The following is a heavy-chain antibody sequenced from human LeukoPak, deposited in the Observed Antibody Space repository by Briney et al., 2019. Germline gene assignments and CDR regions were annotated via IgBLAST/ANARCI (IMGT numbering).Heavy chain of an antibody. J-gene: IGHJ4*02. CDR1: GFTLSNYG. CDR3: AKPLIAVAGTLYFDY. V-gene: IGHV3-23*01. CDR2: ISGSGGST. D-gene: IGHD6-19*01. Sequence: GGTLRLSCAASGFTLSNYGMSWVRQAPGKGLEWVSTISGSGGSTYYADSVKGRFTISRDNSKNTLYLQMNSLRAEDTAVYYCAKPLIAVAGTLYFDYWGQGTLVTVSS.